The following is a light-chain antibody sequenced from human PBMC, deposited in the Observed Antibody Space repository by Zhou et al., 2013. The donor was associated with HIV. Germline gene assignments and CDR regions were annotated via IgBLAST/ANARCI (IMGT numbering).Light chain of an antibody. V-gene: IGKV1-27*01. CDR3: QKYSSAPWM. Sequence: DIQMTQSPSSLSASAGDRVTITCRASQDITNFLAWYQQIPGTAPKLLIYAASKLQSGVPSRFSGSGSGTDFTLTITNLQPEDVGTYYCQKYSSAPWMFGQGTKVEI. CDR2: AAS. J-gene: IGKJ1*01. CDR1: QDITNF.